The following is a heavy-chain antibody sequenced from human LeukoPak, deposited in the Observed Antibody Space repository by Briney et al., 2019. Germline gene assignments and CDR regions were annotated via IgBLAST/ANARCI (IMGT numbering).Heavy chain of an antibody. V-gene: IGHV4-4*07. CDR3: ASGGAHAFDI. J-gene: IGHJ3*02. CDR1: GGSISSYY. D-gene: IGHD2-15*01. CDR2: IYPSGST. Sequence: KPSETLSLTCTVSGGSISSYYWSWIRQPAGKGLEWIGRIYPSGSTNYNPSLKSRVTISVDTSKNQFSLKLSSVTAADTAVYYCASGGAHAFDIWGQGTMVTVSS.